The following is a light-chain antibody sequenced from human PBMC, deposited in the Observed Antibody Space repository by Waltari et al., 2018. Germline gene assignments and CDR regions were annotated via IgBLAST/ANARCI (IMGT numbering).Light chain of an antibody. V-gene: IGKV4-1*01. CDR2: WAS. CDR3: QQYYSTPYT. J-gene: IGKJ2*01. CDR1: QSVLYTSDNKNY. Sequence: DIVMTKSPDSLAVSLGEWATVNCKSSQSVLYTSDNKNYLAWYQQKPGQPPRLLIYWASTRESGVPDRFSGSGSGTDFTLTITSLQAEDVAVYYCQQYYSTPYTFGQGTKLQIK.